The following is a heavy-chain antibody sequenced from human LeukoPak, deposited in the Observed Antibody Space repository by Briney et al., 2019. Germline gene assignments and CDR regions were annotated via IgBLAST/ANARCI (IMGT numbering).Heavy chain of an antibody. CDR2: ISYDGSNK. D-gene: IGHD3-22*01. CDR3: ARSQGPYDSSGYYYVPY. J-gene: IGHJ4*02. Sequence: PGGSLRLSCAASGFTFSSYAMHWVRQAPGKGLEWVAVISYDGSNKYYADSVKGRFTIPRDNSKNTLYLQMNSLRAEDTAVYYCARSQGPYDSSGYYYVPYWGQGTLVTVSS. V-gene: IGHV3-30-3*01. CDR1: GFTFSSYA.